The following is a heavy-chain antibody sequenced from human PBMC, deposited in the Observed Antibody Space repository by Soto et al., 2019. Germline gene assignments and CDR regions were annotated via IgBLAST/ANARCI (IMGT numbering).Heavy chain of an antibody. Sequence: ASVKVSCKASGYTFTSYDINWVRQATGQGLEYLAWMNPNSGNTAYVQKFQGRVTMTWDTSITTAYMELSSLRSEDTAVYFCARGIKYGAYSRWFDPWG. CDR1: GYTFTSYD. J-gene: IGHJ5*02. V-gene: IGHV1-8*01. CDR3: ARGIKYGAYSRWFDP. CDR2: MNPNSGNT. D-gene: IGHD4-17*01.